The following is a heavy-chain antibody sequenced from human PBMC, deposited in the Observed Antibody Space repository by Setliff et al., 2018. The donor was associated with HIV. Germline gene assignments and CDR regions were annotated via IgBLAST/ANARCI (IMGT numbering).Heavy chain of an antibody. D-gene: IGHD3-22*01. V-gene: IGHV4-4*07. CDR1: GDSVSGYY. CDR3: ARDRIEVLADSPHDVFDI. J-gene: IGHJ3*02. CDR2: VHNSAGS. Sequence: SETLSLTCAVSGDSVSGYYWSWIRQPAGRGLEWIGRVHNSAGSNYNPSLKSRVTMSVDTAKNQLSLMLTAVSAADTAVYYCARDRIEVLADSPHDVFDIWGRGIMVTV.